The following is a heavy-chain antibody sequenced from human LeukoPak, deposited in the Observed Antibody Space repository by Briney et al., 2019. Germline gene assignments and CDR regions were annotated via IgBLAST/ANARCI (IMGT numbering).Heavy chain of an antibody. CDR1: GFTFSTYG. CDR3: ARDHEESSGWYSDY. J-gene: IGHJ4*02. Sequence: GRSLRLSCAASGFTFSTYGMHWVRQAPAKGLEGVAVLLFDGNNKFYAEAVKDRFNIPRDNSQNTLHLQMNSLRAEDTAVYYCARDHEESSGWYSDYWGQGTLVTVSS. CDR2: LLFDGNNK. D-gene: IGHD6-19*01. V-gene: IGHV3-33*01.